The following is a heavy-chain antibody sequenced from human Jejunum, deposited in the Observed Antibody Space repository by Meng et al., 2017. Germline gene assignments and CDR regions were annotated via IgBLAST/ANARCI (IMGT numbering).Heavy chain of an antibody. CDR2: IYSPGNT. CDR1: GGSISSSAYY. V-gene: IGHV4-39*07. J-gene: IGHJ4*02. CDR3: ASVGCKDGPQSSYFFDH. Sequence: SETLSLTCTVSGGSISSSAYYWAWIRQPPGKGLEWIGNIYSPGNTFYNPSLKSRITLSFDTSKNEFSLKQSSVTDAGTGVYYCASVGCKDGPQSSYFFDHWGQGALVTVSS. D-gene: IGHD2-8*01.